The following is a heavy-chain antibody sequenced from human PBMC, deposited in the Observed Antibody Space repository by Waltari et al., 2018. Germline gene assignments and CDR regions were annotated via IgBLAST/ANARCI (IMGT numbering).Heavy chain of an antibody. CDR1: GYTFSDYG. V-gene: IGHV1-18*01. J-gene: IGHJ5*02. Sequence: QVQLVQSGAEVKKPGASVKVSCKASGYTFSDYGISWVRQAPGQGLEWLGWISGNNGNTNPEQKFQGRLIMTEDTSATTVYMELTYLTADDTAVYYCARERHRLMEEGYLMALDPWGQGTLVTVSS. CDR3: ARERHRLMEEGYLMALDP. D-gene: IGHD3-3*01. CDR2: ISGNNGNT.